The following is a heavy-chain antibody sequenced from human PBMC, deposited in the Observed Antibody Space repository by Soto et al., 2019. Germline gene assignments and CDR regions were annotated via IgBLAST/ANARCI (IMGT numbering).Heavy chain of an antibody. V-gene: IGHV4-4*02. CDR2: IYHSGST. CDR1: GGSISSSNW. D-gene: IGHD2-2*01. J-gene: IGHJ5*02. Sequence: GTLSLTCAVSGGSISSSNWWSWVRQPPGKGLEWIGEIYHSGSTNYNPSLKSRVTISVDKSKNQFSLKLSSVTAADTAVYYCARDGRYCSSTSCLNWFDPWGQGTLVTVSS. CDR3: ARDGRYCSSTSCLNWFDP.